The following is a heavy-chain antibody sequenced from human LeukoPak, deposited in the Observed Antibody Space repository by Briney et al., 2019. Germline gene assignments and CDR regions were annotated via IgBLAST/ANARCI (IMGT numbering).Heavy chain of an antibody. CDR1: GYTFTSYG. J-gene: IGHJ6*03. V-gene: IGHV1-18*01. Sequence: AASVKVSCKASGYTFTSYGINWVRQAPGQGLECMGCISAYNGNTNYAQKLQGRVTLTTDTSTSTAYMELRSLRSDDTAVYYCARDSEAVAGTVYYMDVWGKGTTVTVSS. CDR2: ISAYNGNT. D-gene: IGHD6-19*01. CDR3: ARDSEAVAGTVYYMDV.